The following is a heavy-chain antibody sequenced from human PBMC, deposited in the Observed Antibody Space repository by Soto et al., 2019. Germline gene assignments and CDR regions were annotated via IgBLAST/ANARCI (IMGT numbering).Heavy chain of an antibody. J-gene: IGHJ6*02. V-gene: IGHV3-7*01. Sequence: EVQLVESGGGLVQPGGSLRLSCAASGFTFSDYWMNWVRQAPGMGLEWVANIKQDGSEKYYVDSVKGRFTISRDNAKNSLSLQMNGLRAEDTSVYFCARVQMRHASKDGNTIIHYYGVDVWGQGTTVTVSS. CDR1: GFTFSDYW. CDR3: ARVQMRHASKDGNTIIHYYGVDV. CDR2: IKQDGSEK.